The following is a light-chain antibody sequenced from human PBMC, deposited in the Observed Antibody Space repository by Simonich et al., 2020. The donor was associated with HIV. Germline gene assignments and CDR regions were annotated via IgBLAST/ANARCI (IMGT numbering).Light chain of an antibody. CDR3: MQSIQHPKT. Sequence: DIVMTQSPISLAVTPGQPASISCKSSQSLLDSNGKTYLYWYLPKPGQSPQLLIYEVSNLFSGVPDRFSGSGSGTDFTLKISRVEAEDVGVYYCMQSIQHPKTFGQGTKVEIK. J-gene: IGKJ1*01. CDR1: QSLLDSNGKTY. V-gene: IGKV2D-29*02. CDR2: EVS.